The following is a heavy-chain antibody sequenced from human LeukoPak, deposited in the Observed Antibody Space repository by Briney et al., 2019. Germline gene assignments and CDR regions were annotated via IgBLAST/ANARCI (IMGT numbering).Heavy chain of an antibody. CDR3: TREGILAGVDY. J-gene: IGHJ4*02. CDR2: IKQDGSEK. Sequence: GGSLRLSYETSGFIFSNCWMTWVRQAPGKGLEWVANIKQDGSEKNYVDSVKGRFTISRDNAKNSMSLQMNSLRAEDTAVYYCTREGILAGVDYWGQGTLVTVSS. V-gene: IGHV3-7*01. D-gene: IGHD6-13*01. CDR1: GFIFSNCW.